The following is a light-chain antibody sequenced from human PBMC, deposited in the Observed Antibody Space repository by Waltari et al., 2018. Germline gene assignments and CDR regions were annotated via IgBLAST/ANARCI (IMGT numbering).Light chain of an antibody. CDR3: QQYNNWPLT. V-gene: IGKV3-15*01. J-gene: IGKJ4*01. CDR2: AAS. CDR1: QSVRSN. Sequence: EIVMTQFPATRSVSPGERATLPSRASQSVRSNLAWYQQKPGQAPRLLIYAASTRATGIPASFSGSGAGTEFTLTISSLQSEDFAVYYCQQYNNWPLTFGGGTKVEIK.